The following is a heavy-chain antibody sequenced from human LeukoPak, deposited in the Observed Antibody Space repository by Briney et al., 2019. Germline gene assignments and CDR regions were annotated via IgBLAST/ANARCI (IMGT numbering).Heavy chain of an antibody. V-gene: IGHV3-48*01. CDR2: IHKSGTIT. Sequence: GGSLRLSCAASGFSFSTYSMNWVRQAPGKGLEWVSYIHKSGTITYYRDSVKGRFTISRDNAKNSLYLQMNSLRAEDTAVYYCASQERQIQEWQFDYWGQGTLVTVSS. CDR1: GFSFSTYS. D-gene: IGHD1-1*01. J-gene: IGHJ4*02. CDR3: ASQERQIQEWQFDY.